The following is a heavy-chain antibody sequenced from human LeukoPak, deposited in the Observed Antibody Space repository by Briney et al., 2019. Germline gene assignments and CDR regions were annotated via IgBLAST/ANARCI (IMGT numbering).Heavy chain of an antibody. CDR3: ARDWGYIAY. V-gene: IGHV3-69-1*02. CDR1: GFTSTNYA. D-gene: IGHD3-16*01. Sequence: GGSLRLSCAASGFTSTNYAMNWVRQAPGKGLEWISYINSGTTTYYADSVRGRFTISRDDAKNSLYLQMNSLRVEDTAVYYCARDWGYIAYWGQGTLVTVSS. CDR2: INSGTTT. J-gene: IGHJ4*02.